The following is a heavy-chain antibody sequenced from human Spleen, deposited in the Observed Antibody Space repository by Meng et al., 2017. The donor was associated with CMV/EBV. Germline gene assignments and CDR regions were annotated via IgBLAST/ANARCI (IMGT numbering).Heavy chain of an antibody. J-gene: IGHJ5*02. CDR2: ISAYNGNT. D-gene: IGHD3-22*01. Sequence: ASVKVSCKASGYTFISYGISWVRQAPGQGLEWMGWISAYNGNTNYAQKFQGRVTMTRDTSTSTIYMELSSLRSEDTAVYYCARSLYYYDSSPFDPWGQGTLVTVSS. V-gene: IGHV1-18*01. CDR1: GYTFISYG. CDR3: ARSLYYYDSSPFDP.